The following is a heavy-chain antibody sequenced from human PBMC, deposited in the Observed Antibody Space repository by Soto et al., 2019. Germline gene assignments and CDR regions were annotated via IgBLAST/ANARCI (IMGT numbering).Heavy chain of an antibody. CDR1: GDSVSAYNSA. CDR2: TYYRSKWLN. Sequence: SQTLSLTCVISGDSVSAYNSAWNWIRQSPSRGLEWLGRTYYRSKWLNDYAVSVKSRLNISPDTTKNQFSLQLNSVDPEDTAVYYFEKPRENPRAVLAVGVPGTRVTVSS. V-gene: IGHV6-1*01. J-gene: IGHJ6*02. CDR3: EKPRENPRAVLAV.